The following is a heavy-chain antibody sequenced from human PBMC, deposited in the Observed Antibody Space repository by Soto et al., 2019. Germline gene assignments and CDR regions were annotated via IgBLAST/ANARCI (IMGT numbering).Heavy chain of an antibody. V-gene: IGHV4-31*03. J-gene: IGHJ3*02. CDR1: GGSSSSGDYF. Sequence: SETLSLTCTVSGGSSSSGDYFCSWMRQHPGKGLEWIGYIYYSGSTYYNPSLKSRVTMSVDTSKSQFSLNLSSVTAADTAVYYCARGAIDSRAFDIWGQGTMVTVSS. CDR3: ARGAIDSRAFDI. CDR2: IYYSGST.